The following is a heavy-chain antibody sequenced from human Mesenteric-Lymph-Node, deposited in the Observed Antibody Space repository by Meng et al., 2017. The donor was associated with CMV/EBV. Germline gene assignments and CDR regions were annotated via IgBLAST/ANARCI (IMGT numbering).Heavy chain of an antibody. Sequence: ASVKVSCKASGYTFTTYGISWVRQAPGQGLEWMGWINPNSGGTNYAQKFQGRVTMTRDTSISTAYMDLKRLTSDDTAVYYCAIPVDIVATMAHDGFDFWGQGTMVTVSS. CDR1: GYTFTTYG. J-gene: IGHJ3*01. D-gene: IGHD5-12*01. CDR2: INPNSGGT. V-gene: IGHV1-2*02. CDR3: AIPVDIVATMAHDGFDF.